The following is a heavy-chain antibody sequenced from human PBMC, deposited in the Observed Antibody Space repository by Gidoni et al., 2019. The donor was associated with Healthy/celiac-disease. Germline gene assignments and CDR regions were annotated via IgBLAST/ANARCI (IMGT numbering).Heavy chain of an antibody. V-gene: IGHV3-23*01. Sequence: EVQLLESGGGLVQPGGSLRLSCAASGFTFRSYALRWVRQAPGKGRAWVSAISGRGGSTYYADSVKGRFTISRDNSKNTLYLQMNSLRAEDTAVYYCAKDLSGGLVVVIAPAGWFDPWGQGTLVTVSS. CDR1: GFTFRSYA. D-gene: IGHD2-21*01. J-gene: IGHJ5*02. CDR3: AKDLSGGLVVVIAPAGWFDP. CDR2: ISGRGGST.